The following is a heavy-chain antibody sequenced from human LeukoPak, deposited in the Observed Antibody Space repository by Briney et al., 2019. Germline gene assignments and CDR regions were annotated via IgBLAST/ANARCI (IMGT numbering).Heavy chain of an antibody. V-gene: IGHV3-74*01. CDR3: ARVSGSYFGIDY. CDR1: GFTFSSYW. D-gene: IGHD1-26*01. J-gene: IGHJ4*02. Sequence: GGSLRLSCAASGFTFSSYWMHWVRQAPGKGLVWVSRINSDGSSTSYADSVKARFTISRDNAKNTLYLQMNSLRAEDTAVYYCARVSGSYFGIDYWGQGTLVTVSS. CDR2: INSDGSST.